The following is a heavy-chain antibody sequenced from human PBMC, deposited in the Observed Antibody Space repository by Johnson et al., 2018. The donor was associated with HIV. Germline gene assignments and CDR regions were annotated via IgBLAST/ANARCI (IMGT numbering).Heavy chain of an antibody. CDR2: IKSKTDGGTT. D-gene: IGHD6-13*01. CDR3: TTDGYGSSWNRDAFDI. J-gene: IGHJ3*02. CDR1: GFTFSNAW. V-gene: IGHV3-15*01. Sequence: VQLVESGGGLVQPGGSLRLSCAASGFTFSNAWMNWVRQAPGKGLEWVGRIKSKTDGGTTDYAAPVKGRFTISRDDSKNTLYLQMHSLKTEDTAVYYCTTDGYGSSWNRDAFDIWGQGTMVTVSS.